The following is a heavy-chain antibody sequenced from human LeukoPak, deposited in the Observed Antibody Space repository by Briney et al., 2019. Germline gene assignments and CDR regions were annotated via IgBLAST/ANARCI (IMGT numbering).Heavy chain of an antibody. Sequence: ASVKVSCKASGGTFSSYAISWVRQAPGQGLEWMGWISAYNGNTNYAQKLQGRVTMTTDTSTSTAYMELRSLRSDDTAVYYCARDRNIAVAGTRDYWGQGTLVTVSS. CDR3: ARDRNIAVAGTRDY. V-gene: IGHV1-18*01. CDR1: GGTFSSYA. D-gene: IGHD6-19*01. CDR2: ISAYNGNT. J-gene: IGHJ4*02.